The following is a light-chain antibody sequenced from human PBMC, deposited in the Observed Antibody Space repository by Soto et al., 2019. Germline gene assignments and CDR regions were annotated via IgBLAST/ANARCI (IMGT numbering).Light chain of an antibody. V-gene: IGLV1-51*01. CDR2: DNN. CDR3: GTWDSSLSAL. J-gene: IGLJ3*02. Sequence: QSVLTQPPSVSAAPGQKVTISCSGSSSNIGNNYVSWYQQLPGTAPKLLIYDNNKRPSGNPDRFSGSKSGTSATLGITGLQNGDEADYYCGTWDSSLSALFGGGTKLTVL. CDR1: SSNIGNNY.